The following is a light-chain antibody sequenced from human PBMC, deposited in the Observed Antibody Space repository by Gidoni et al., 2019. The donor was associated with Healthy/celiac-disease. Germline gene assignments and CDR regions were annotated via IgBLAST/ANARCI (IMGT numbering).Light chain of an antibody. Sequence: EIVMTQSPATLSVSPGERATLSCRASQSISSNLAWYQQKPGQAPRLLIYDASTRAAAIPARFSGSGSGTEFTLTINSLQSEDFAVYYCQQYNNWSPSTFGQGTKLEIK. CDR2: DAS. CDR3: QQYNNWSPST. V-gene: IGKV3-15*01. CDR1: QSISSN. J-gene: IGKJ2*01.